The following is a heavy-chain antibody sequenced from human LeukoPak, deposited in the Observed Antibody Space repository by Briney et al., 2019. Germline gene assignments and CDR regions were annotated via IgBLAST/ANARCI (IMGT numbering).Heavy chain of an antibody. D-gene: IGHD3-10*01. Sequence: GASVKVSCKVSGYTLTELSMHWVRQAPGKGLEWMGGFDPEDGETIYAQKFQGRVTMTEDTSTDTAYMELSSLRSEDTAVYYCATDHPMAALYYYYGMDVWGQGTTVTVSS. CDR1: GYTLTELS. V-gene: IGHV1-24*01. CDR3: ATDHPMAALYYYYGMDV. CDR2: FDPEDGET. J-gene: IGHJ6*02.